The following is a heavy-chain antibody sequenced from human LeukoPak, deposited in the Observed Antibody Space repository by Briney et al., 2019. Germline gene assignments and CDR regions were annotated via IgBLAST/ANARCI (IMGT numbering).Heavy chain of an antibody. V-gene: IGHV3-21*01. D-gene: IGHD5-18*01. J-gene: IGHJ4*02. CDR3: ARGGGYSYGYFDY. CDR1: RFTFSTYV. Sequence: PGGSLRLSCAASRFTFSTYVMTWVRQAPGKGLEWVSSIIANSETTYYADSVKGRFTISRDNARNSLYLQMNSLRAEDTAVYYCARGGGYSYGYFDYWGQGTLVTVSS. CDR2: IIANSETT.